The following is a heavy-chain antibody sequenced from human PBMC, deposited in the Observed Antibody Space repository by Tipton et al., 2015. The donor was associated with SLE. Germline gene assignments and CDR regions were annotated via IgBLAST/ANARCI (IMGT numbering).Heavy chain of an antibody. CDR2: IYTSGST. V-gene: IGHV4-4*07. Sequence: TLSLTCTVSGGFISSYYRSWIRQPAGKGLEWIGRIYTSGSTNYNPSLKSRVTMSVDTSKNQFSLKLSSVTAADTAVYYCARQEWGGDAFDIWGQGTMVTVSS. D-gene: IGHD3-16*01. J-gene: IGHJ3*02. CDR1: GGFISSYY. CDR3: ARQEWGGDAFDI.